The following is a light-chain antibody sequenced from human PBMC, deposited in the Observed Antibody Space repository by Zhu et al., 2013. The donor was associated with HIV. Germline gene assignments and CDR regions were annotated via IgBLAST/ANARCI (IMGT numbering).Light chain of an antibody. CDR3: QVWDSTTYV. Sequence: SYELTQPPSVSVSPGQTASITCSGDKLGYKYASWYQQKPGQSPVLLIYQDTKRPSGIPERFSGSNSGNTATLTISGTQAMDEADYYCQVWDSTTYVFGTGTKVTVL. CDR1: KLGYKY. J-gene: IGLJ1*01. V-gene: IGLV3-1*01. CDR2: QDT.